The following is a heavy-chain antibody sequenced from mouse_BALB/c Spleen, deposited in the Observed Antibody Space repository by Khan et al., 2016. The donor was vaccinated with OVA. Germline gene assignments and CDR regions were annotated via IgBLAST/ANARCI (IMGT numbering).Heavy chain of an antibody. CDR1: GYTFSSYW. J-gene: IGHJ3*01. CDR3: ASGSYCDSTSWFGY. V-gene: IGHV1-9*01. D-gene: IGHD1-1*01. CDR2: ILPGSNST. Sequence: QVQLQQSGAELMKPGASVKISCKPTGYTFSSYWIEWVKQRPGHGLEWIGEILPGSNSTNYNERFQGQATITADTSSNTAYMQLSSLTSEDSAIYYGASGSYCDSTSWFGYWGQGTLVTVSA.